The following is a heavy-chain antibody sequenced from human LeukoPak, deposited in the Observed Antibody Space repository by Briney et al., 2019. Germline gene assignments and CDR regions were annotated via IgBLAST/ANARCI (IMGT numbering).Heavy chain of an antibody. Sequence: SETLSLTCAVYGGSFSGYYWSWIRQPPGKGLEWIGEINHSGSTNYNPSLKSRVTISVDTSKNQFSLKLSSVTAADTAVYYCARHKVYIAVAGHFDYWGQGTLVTVSS. CDR1: GGSFSGYY. D-gene: IGHD6-19*01. CDR2: INHSGST. CDR3: ARHKVYIAVAGHFDY. V-gene: IGHV4-34*01. J-gene: IGHJ4*02.